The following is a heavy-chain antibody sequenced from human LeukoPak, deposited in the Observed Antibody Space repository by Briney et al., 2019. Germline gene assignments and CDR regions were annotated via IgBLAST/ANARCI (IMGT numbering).Heavy chain of an antibody. CDR2: ISGSSSYI. CDR1: GFTFSNYN. CDR3: ARSEYYGSGTLPDY. Sequence: PGGSLRLSCAVSGFTFSNYNMNWVRQAPGKGLEWVSSISGSSSYIYYTDSVKGRFTISRDNAKNSLYLQMNSLRVEDTAVYYCARSEYYGSGTLPDYWGQGTLVTVSS. V-gene: IGHV3-21*01. J-gene: IGHJ4*02. D-gene: IGHD3-10*01.